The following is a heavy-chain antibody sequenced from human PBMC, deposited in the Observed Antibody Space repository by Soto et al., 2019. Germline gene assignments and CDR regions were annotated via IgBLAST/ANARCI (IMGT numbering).Heavy chain of an antibody. J-gene: IGHJ6*02. CDR1: GDSINTTYW. CDR2: IYHTGSR. V-gene: IGHV4-4*02. CDR3: ARAVYCSSANCWDDFHYYNIDV. Sequence: SETLSLTCFVSGDSINTTYWRCCVHQAPGEGLECIGKIYHTGSRSYMPSLSGRITLSVDTSNNQFSLKLTLVTAEDTAVYYCARAVYCSSANCWDDFHYYNIDVWGQGTPVTVSS. D-gene: IGHD1-1*01.